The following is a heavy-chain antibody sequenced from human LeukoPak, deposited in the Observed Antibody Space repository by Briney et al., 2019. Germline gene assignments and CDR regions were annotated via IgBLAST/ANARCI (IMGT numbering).Heavy chain of an antibody. CDR3: ASQPGFGELSYFDY. Sequence: GGSLRLSCAASGFTFSSYGMHWVRQAPGKGLEWVAVISYDGSNKYYADSVKGRFTISRDNSKNTLYLQMNSLRAEDTAVYYCASQPGFGELSYFDYWGQGTLVTVSS. D-gene: IGHD3-10*01. J-gene: IGHJ4*02. CDR2: ISYDGSNK. V-gene: IGHV3-30*03. CDR1: GFTFSSYG.